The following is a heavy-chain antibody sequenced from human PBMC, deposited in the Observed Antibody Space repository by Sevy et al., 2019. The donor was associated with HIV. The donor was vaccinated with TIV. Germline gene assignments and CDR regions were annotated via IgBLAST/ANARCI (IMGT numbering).Heavy chain of an antibody. J-gene: IGHJ6*02. CDR1: GGSFSGYY. D-gene: IGHD3-3*01. Sequence: SETLSLTCAVYGGSFSGYYWSWVRQPPGKGLEWIGEINHSGSTNYNPSLKSRVTISVETSKNHLSLKLSSVTAADTAVDYCARTRITIFGGGYYYYYGMDVWGQGTTVTVSS. CDR2: INHSGST. V-gene: IGHV4-34*01. CDR3: ARTRITIFGGGYYYYYGMDV.